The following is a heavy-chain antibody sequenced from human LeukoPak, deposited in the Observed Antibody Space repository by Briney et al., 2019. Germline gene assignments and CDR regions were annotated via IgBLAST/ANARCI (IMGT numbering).Heavy chain of an antibody. CDR3: ARDPLQLERPGSWFDP. CDR2: INPNSGGT. V-gene: IGHV1-2*02. D-gene: IGHD1-1*01. CDR1: GYTFTGYY. Sequence: VASVKVSCKASGYTFTGYYMHWVRQAPGQGLEWMGWINPNSGGTNYAQKFQGRVTMTRDTSISTAYMELSRLRSDDTAVYYCARDPLQLERPGSWFDPWGQGTLVTVSS. J-gene: IGHJ5*02.